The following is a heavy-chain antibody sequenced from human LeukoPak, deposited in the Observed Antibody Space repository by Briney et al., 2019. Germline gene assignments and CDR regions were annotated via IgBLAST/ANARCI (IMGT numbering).Heavy chain of an antibody. CDR2: IYYSGST. D-gene: IGHD5-24*01. V-gene: IGHV4-59*01. J-gene: IGHJ4*02. Sequence: SETLSLTCTVSGGSISSYYWSWIRQPPGKGLEWIGYIYYSGSTNYNPSLKSRVTISVDTSKNQFSLKLSSVTAADTAVYYCVRAGGDGYNSRYYFDYWGQGTLVTVSS. CDR1: GGSISSYY. CDR3: VRAGGDGYNSRYYFDY.